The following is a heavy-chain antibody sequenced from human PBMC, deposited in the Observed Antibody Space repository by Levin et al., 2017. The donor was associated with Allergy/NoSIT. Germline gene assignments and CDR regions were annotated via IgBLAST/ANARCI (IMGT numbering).Heavy chain of an antibody. V-gene: IGHV4-39*01. CDR3: AREAVAGTPPFVDY. CDR2: IYYSGST. Sequence: PSETLSLTCTVSGGSISSSSYYWGWIRQPPGKGLEWIGSIYYSGSTYYNPSLKSRVTISVDTSKNQFSLKLSSVTAADTAVYYCAREAVAGTPPFVDYWGQGTLVTVSS. CDR1: GGSISSSSYY. D-gene: IGHD6-19*01. J-gene: IGHJ4*02.